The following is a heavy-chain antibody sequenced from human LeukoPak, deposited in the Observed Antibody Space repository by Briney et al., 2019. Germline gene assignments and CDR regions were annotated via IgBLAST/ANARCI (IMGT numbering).Heavy chain of an antibody. J-gene: IGHJ4*02. D-gene: IGHD1-26*01. V-gene: IGHV1-69*13. CDR2: IIPIFGTV. CDR3: ARVSGSYGFDY. CDR1: GGTFSSYA. Sequence: SVKVSCKASGGTFSSYAISWVRQAPGQGLEWMGGIIPIFGTVSFAQMFQGRVTITADESTSTAYMELSSLRSENTAVYYCARVSGSYGFDYWGQGTLVTVSS.